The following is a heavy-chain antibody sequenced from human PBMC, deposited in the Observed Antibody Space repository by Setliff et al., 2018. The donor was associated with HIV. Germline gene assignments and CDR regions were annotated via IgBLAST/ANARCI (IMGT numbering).Heavy chain of an antibody. J-gene: IGHJ6*02. CDR2: INAGDDNT. D-gene: IGHD6-13*01. V-gene: IGHV1-3*01. CDR1: GYTFSTNA. Sequence: ASVKVSCKAFGYTFSTNAIHWVRQAPGQRLEWMGYINAGDDNTRYSEKFQGRVTITRDTSTSTAYMELRSLRSDDTAVYYCARGGFLGSSSWYSIGDYYYGMDVWGQGTTVTVSS. CDR3: ARGGFLGSSSWYSIGDYYYGMDV.